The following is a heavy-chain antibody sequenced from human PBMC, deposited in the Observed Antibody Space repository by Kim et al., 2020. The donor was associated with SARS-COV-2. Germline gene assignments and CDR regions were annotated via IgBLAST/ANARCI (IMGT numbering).Heavy chain of an antibody. J-gene: IGHJ4*02. CDR3: ASSYYDEGHYFDY. CDR1: GGSISSSSYY. V-gene: IGHV4-39*01. CDR2: IYYSGST. D-gene: IGHD2-2*01. Sequence: SETLSLTCTVSGGSISSSSYYWGWIRQPPGKGLEWIGSIYYSGSTYYNPSLKSRVTISVDTSKNQFSLKLSSVTAADTAVYYCASSYYDEGHYFDYWGQGTLVTVSS.